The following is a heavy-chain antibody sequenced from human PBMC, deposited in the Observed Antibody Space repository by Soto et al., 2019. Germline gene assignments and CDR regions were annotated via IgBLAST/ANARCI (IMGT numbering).Heavy chain of an antibody. CDR3: VKDISGRGSYYYYYGMDV. D-gene: IGHD3-16*01. CDR2: ISWNSANM. CDR1: GFTFDDYA. Sequence: EVQLVESGGGLVQPGGSLRLSCAASGFTFDDYAMHWVRQAPGKGLEWVSGISWNSANMNYVDSVKARFTISRDNAKHSLSLQMNRLREEDTAFYYCVKDISGRGSYYYYYGMDVWGQGTTVTVSS. V-gene: IGHV3-9*01. J-gene: IGHJ6*02.